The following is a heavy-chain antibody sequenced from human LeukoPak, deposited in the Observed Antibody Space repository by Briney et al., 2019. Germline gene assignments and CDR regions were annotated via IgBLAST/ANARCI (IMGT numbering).Heavy chain of an antibody. CDR2: INPNSGGT. CDR3: ARDITIFGVAPDAFDI. Sequence: ASVKVSCKASGYTFTVYYMHWVRQAPGQGLEWMGWINPNSGGTNYAQKFQGRVTMTRDTSISTAYMELSRLRSDDTAVYYCARDITIFGVAPDAFDIWGQGTMVTVSS. CDR1: GYTFTVYY. D-gene: IGHD3-3*01. J-gene: IGHJ3*02. V-gene: IGHV1-2*02.